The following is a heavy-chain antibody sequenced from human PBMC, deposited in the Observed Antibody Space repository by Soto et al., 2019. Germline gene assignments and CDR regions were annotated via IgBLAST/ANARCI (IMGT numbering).Heavy chain of an antibody. J-gene: IGHJ5*02. Sequence: GASVKVSCKASGCTFSSYTISWLRQAPGQGLEWMGRIIPILGIANYAQKFQGRVTMTTDMSTSTVYMELRSLRSEDTAVYYCARGWYYGSGSPFYPWGLGTLVTVSS. D-gene: IGHD3-10*01. V-gene: IGHV1-69*02. CDR2: IIPILGIA. CDR1: GCTFSSYT. CDR3: ARGWYYGSGSPFYP.